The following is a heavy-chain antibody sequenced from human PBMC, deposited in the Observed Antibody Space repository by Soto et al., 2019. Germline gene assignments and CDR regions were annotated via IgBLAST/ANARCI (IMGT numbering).Heavy chain of an antibody. D-gene: IGHD3-3*01. J-gene: IGHJ6*02. Sequence: SQTLSLTCAISGDSVSSNSAAWNWIRQCPSRGLEWLGRTYYRSEWYDDYAVSVKSRITINTHTAKNQFSLQLNSVTPEDTAVYYCARGRGPMIRFLEWSPSPGMEVWGQGTTVTVSS. CDR1: GDSVSSNSAA. CDR2: TYYRSEWYD. CDR3: ARGRGPMIRFLEWSPSPGMEV. V-gene: IGHV6-1*01.